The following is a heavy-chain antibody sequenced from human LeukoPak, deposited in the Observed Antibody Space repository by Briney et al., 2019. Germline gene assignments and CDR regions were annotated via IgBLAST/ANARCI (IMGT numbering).Heavy chain of an antibody. D-gene: IGHD3/OR15-3a*01. J-gene: IGHJ4*02. CDR1: GGSISSYY. CDR2: IYYSGST. Sequence: SETLSLTCTVSGGSISSYYWSWIRQPPGKGLEWIGSIYYSGSTYYNPSLKSRVTISVDTSKNQFSLKLSSVTAADTAVYYCARQVGTGGLFDYWGQGTLVTVSS. V-gene: IGHV4-39*01. CDR3: ARQVGTGGLFDY.